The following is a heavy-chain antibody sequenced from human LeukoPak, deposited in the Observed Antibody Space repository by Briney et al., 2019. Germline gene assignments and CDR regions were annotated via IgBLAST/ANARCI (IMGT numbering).Heavy chain of an antibody. D-gene: IGHD3-9*01. CDR2: IYTSGST. V-gene: IGHV4-61*02. Sequence: PSETLSLTCTVSGGSISSGSYYWSWIRQPAGKGLEWIGRIYTSGSTNYNPSLKSRVTISVDTSKNQFSLKLSSVTAADTAVYYCARSHDILTGYYPFDYWGQGTLVTVSS. J-gene: IGHJ4*02. CDR3: ARSHDILTGYYPFDY. CDR1: GGSISSGSYY.